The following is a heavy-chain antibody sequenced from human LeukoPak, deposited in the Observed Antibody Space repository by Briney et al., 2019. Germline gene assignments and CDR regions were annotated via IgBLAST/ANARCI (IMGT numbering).Heavy chain of an antibody. CDR3: ATDQGEVTGTFDY. V-gene: IGHV1-24*01. J-gene: IGHJ4*02. CDR2: FDPEDAET. Sequence: ASVKVSCKVSGYTLTKLSMHWVRQAPGKGLEWVGGFDPEDAETIYAQKFQGRVIMTEDTSTDTAYMELSSLRSEDTAVYYCATDQGEVTGTFDYWGQGTQVTVSS. D-gene: IGHD1-14*01. CDR1: GYTLTKLS.